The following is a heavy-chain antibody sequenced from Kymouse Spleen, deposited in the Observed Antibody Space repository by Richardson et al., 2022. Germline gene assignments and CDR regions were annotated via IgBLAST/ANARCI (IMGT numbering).Heavy chain of an antibody. CDR3: AKDQDTAMAPGFDP. CDR1: GFTFSSYG. J-gene: IGHJ5*02. V-gene: IGHV3-30*18. Sequence: QVQLVESGGGVVQPGRSLRLSCAASGFTFSSYGMHWVRQAPGKGLEWVAVISYDGSNKYYADSVKGRFTISRDNSKNTLYLQMNSLRAEDTAVYYCAKDQDTAMAPGFDPWGQGTLVTVSS. CDR2: ISYDGSNK. D-gene: IGHD5-18,IGHD5-18*01.